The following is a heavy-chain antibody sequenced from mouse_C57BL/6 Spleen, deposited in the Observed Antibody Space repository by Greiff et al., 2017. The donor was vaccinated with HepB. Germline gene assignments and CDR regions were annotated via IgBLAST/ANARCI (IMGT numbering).Heavy chain of an antibody. CDR1: GYTFTDYN. D-gene: IGHD1-1*01. J-gene: IGHJ3*01. CDR3: ARPLYYGSSSFAY. CDR2: INPNNGGT. V-gene: IGHV1-18*01. Sequence: VQLQQSGPELVKPGASVKIPCKASGYTFTDYNMDWVKQSHGKSLEWIGDINPNNGGTIYNQKFKGKATLTVDKSSSTAYMELRSLTSEDTAVYYCARPLYYGSSSFAYWGQGTLVTVSA.